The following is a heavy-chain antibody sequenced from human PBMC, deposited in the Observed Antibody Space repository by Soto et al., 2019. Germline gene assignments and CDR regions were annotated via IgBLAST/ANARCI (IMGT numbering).Heavy chain of an antibody. J-gene: IGHJ4*02. CDR2: ISYDGSNK. V-gene: IGHV3-30*18. CDR3: AKDHPFQYYFDY. Sequence: GGSLSLSCAASGFTFSSYGMHWVRQAPGKGLEWVAVISYDGSNKYYADSVKGRFSISRYNSKNTLYLQMNSLRAEDTAVYYCAKDHPFQYYFDYWGQGTLVTVSS. CDR1: GFTFSSYG.